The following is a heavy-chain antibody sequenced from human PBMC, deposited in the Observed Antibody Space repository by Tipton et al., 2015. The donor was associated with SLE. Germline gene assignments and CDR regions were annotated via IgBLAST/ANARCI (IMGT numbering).Heavy chain of an antibody. CDR1: GGSISTHY. CDR2: IYAGGTT. V-gene: IGHV4-4*07. Sequence: TLSLTCTVSGGSISTHYWSWIRQSAVKGLEYIGRIYAGGTTNYHPPLKSRVTMSVDTSKHQFSLTLRSVTAADTAIYYCARGLQAFCGGDCPFDLWGQGTLVTVSS. J-gene: IGHJ5*02. D-gene: IGHD2-21*02. CDR3: ARGLQAFCGGDCPFDL.